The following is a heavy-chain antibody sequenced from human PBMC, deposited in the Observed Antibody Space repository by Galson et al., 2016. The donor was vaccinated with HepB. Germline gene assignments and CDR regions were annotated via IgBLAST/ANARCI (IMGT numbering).Heavy chain of an antibody. CDR1: GFAFHDFA. CDR2: INWNGQTV. D-gene: IGHD4-17*01. V-gene: IGHV3-9*01. Sequence: SLRLSCAASGFAFHDFAMHWVRQAPGKGLEWVAGINWNGQTVGNADSVKGRFTISRDNAKKSLYLQMSSLRVEDTAFYYCAKDIYGDYERRPNYFDSWGQGTLVTVSS. CDR3: AKDIYGDYERRPNYFDS. J-gene: IGHJ4*02.